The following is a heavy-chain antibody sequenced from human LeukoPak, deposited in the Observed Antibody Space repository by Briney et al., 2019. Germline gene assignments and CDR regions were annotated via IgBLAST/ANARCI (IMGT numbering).Heavy chain of an antibody. Sequence: GGSLRLSCAASGFTFSSYGMHWVRQAPGKGLEWVAVIWYDGSNKYYADSVKGRFTISRDNSKNTLYLQMNSLRAEDTAVYYCAKSPAPKWLPNFDYWGQGTLVTVSS. D-gene: IGHD5-24*01. J-gene: IGHJ4*02. CDR3: AKSPAPKWLPNFDY. CDR2: IWYDGSNK. CDR1: GFTFSSYG. V-gene: IGHV3-33*06.